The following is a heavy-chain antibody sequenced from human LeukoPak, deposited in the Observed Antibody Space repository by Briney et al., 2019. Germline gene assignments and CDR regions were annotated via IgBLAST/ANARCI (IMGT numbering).Heavy chain of an antibody. CDR1: GGTFTSYA. D-gene: IGHD3-22*01. V-gene: IGHV1-69*01. Sequence: SVKVSCKASGGTFTSYAISWVRQAPGQGLEWMGGIIPLFDTASYAQKFQGRVTITADESTNTAYMELSSLRSEDTAVYYCARIRSPYDSSEGQPYYFYYGMDVWGQGTTVTVSS. CDR2: IIPLFDTA. CDR3: ARIRSPYDSSEGQPYYFYYGMDV. J-gene: IGHJ6*02.